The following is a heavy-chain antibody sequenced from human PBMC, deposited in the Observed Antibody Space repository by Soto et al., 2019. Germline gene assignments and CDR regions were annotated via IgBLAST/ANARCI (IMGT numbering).Heavy chain of an antibody. J-gene: IGHJ4*02. CDR3: ARGRREYCDYVEY. Sequence: SETLSLTCAVSGGSIRSGGYSWSWIREPPGKGAEWIGYIYHSGCTYYHPPLKSRVTLSVDRSKNKFSLKLSSVTEAGTAVYYCARGRREYCDYVEYRGQGTPVTVSS. V-gene: IGHV4-30-2*01. CDR2: IYHSGCT. CDR1: GGSIRSGGYS. D-gene: IGHD2-8*02.